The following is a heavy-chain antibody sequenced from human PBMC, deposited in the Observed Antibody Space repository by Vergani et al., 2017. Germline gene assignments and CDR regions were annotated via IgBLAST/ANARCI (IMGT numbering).Heavy chain of an antibody. J-gene: IGHJ4*02. V-gene: IGHV3-15*01. CDR2: IKSKTDGGTT. Sequence: EVQLVESGGGLVKPGGSLRLSCAASGFTFSNAWMSWVRQAPGKGLEWVGRIKSKTDGGTTDYAAPVKGRFTISRDDSKNTLYLQMNSLKTEDTAVYYCTTDRGADFGSGYYQHWGQGTLVTVSS. CDR3: TTDRGADFGSGYYQH. D-gene: IGHD3-3*01. CDR1: GFTFSNAW.